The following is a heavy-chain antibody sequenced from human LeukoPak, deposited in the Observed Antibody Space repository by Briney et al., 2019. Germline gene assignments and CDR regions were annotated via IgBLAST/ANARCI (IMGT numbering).Heavy chain of an antibody. CDR1: GFTFSGYW. D-gene: IGHD2-2*01. CDR2: ISGSGGST. CDR3: AKMGDIVVVPAPINWFDP. J-gene: IGHJ5*02. Sequence: GGSLRLSCVASGFTFSGYWMGWVRQAPGKGLEWVSAISGSGGSTYYADSVKGRFTISRDNSKNTLYLQMNSLRAEDTAVYYCAKMGDIVVVPAPINWFDPWGQGTLVTVSS. V-gene: IGHV3-23*01.